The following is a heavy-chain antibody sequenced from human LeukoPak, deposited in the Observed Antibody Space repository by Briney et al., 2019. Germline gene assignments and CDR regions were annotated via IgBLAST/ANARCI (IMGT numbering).Heavy chain of an antibody. Sequence: GGSLRLSCAASGFSLSDYAINWVRQAPGKGLEWVSSISSGATYIYYADSLRGRFTISRDSAMDSVSLQMDNLRAEDTAVYYCVKDLVGYDSSNYRDCWGQGTLVTVSS. D-gene: IGHD3-22*01. CDR3: VKDLVGYDSSNYRDC. J-gene: IGHJ4*02. V-gene: IGHV3-21*04. CDR2: ISSGATYI. CDR1: GFSLSDYA.